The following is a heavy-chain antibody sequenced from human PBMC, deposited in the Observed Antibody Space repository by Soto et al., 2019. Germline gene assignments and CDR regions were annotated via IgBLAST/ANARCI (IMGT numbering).Heavy chain of an antibody. CDR2: ISQSGNT. J-gene: IGHJ4*02. CDR1: SGSLSGYY. V-gene: IGHV4-34*01. Sequence: SETLSLTCPIYSGSLSGYYWSWIRQPPGKGLEWIGEISQSGNTNYSPSLKSRVSISIDTSKKQFSLNLASVSAADTAVYYCARAPKVSGSSQTRPDFWGQGTLVTVYS. D-gene: IGHD6-6*01. CDR3: ARAPKVSGSSQTRPDF.